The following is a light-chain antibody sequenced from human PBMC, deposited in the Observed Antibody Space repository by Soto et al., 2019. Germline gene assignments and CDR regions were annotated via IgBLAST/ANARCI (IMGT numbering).Light chain of an antibody. CDR2: GAS. CDR1: QSVSSRY. Sequence: EIVLTQSPGTLSLSPGERVTLSCRASQSVSSRYLAWYQQRPGQAPRLLIYGASTRATGIPDRFSGSASGTDFTLTISRLEPEDFATYYCQHYSTVWAFGQGTKVEI. V-gene: IGKV3-20*01. J-gene: IGKJ1*01. CDR3: QHYSTVWA.